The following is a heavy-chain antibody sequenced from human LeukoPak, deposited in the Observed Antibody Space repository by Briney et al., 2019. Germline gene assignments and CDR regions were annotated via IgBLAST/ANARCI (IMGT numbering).Heavy chain of an antibody. Sequence: SETLSLTCTVSGDSISGGAFYWGWVRQSPGKGLEWIGSMFYSGSTHFNPSLASRITMSLDTSKNQFSLRLSLMTAADTGVYYCARQGSSPNWFDPWGQGTLVTVSS. J-gene: IGHJ5*02. CDR3: ARQGSSPNWFDP. CDR1: GDSISGGAFY. CDR2: MFYSGST. V-gene: IGHV4-39*01. D-gene: IGHD1-26*01.